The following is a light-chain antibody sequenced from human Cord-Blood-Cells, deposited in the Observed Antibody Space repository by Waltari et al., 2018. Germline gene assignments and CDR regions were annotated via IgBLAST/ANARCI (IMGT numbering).Light chain of an antibody. Sequence: QSALTQPASVSGSPGQSITISCTGTSRDACGYNYVSWYQQHPGKAPKLMIYEVSNRPSGVSNRFSGSKSGNTASLTISGLQAEDEADYYCSSYTSSSTWVFGGGTKLTVL. CDR2: EVS. CDR3: SSYTSSSTWV. J-gene: IGLJ3*02. V-gene: IGLV2-14*01. CDR1: SRDACGYNY.